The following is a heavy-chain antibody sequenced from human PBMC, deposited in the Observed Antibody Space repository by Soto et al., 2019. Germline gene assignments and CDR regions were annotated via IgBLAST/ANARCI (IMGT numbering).Heavy chain of an antibody. J-gene: IGHJ5*02. CDR2: IYYSGST. Sequence: SESLSLTCTVSGGSVSSGDYYWSWISKPPGKGLEWIGYIYYSGSTYYNPSLKSRVTISVDTSKNQFSLKLSSVTAADTAVYYCAREVSSGYYRDLNWFDPWGQATLVTVSS. D-gene: IGHD3-22*01. CDR1: GGSVSSGDYY. CDR3: AREVSSGYYRDLNWFDP. V-gene: IGHV4-30-4*01.